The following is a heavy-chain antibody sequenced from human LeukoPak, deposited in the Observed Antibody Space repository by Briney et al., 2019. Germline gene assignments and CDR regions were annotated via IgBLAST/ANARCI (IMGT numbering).Heavy chain of an antibody. Sequence: PSETLSLTCTVSGGSVSSYYWSWIRQPPGKGLEWIGYISHSGSTYYNPSLKSRVTISVDTSKNQFSLKLSSVTAADTAVYYCAGTPGYSGYDSHYYYYYYMDVWGKGTTVTVSS. V-gene: IGHV4-59*04. CDR3: AGTPGYSGYDSHYYYYYYMDV. CDR2: ISHSGST. J-gene: IGHJ6*03. D-gene: IGHD5-12*01. CDR1: GGSVSSYY.